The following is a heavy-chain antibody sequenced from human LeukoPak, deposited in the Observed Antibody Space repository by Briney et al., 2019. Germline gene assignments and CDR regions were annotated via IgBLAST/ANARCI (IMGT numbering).Heavy chain of an antibody. CDR2: IYYSGST. V-gene: IGHV4-59*12. J-gene: IGHJ4*02. Sequence: SETLSLTRTVSGGSISSYYWSWIRQPPGKGLEWIGYIYYSGSTNYNPSLKSRVTISVDRSKNQFSLKLSSVTAADTAVYYCARGGSSWQNDYWGQGTLATVSS. CDR1: GGSISSYY. CDR3: ARGGSSWQNDY. D-gene: IGHD6-13*01.